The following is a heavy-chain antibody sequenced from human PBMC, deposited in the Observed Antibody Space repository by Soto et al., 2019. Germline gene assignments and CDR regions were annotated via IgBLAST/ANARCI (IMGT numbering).Heavy chain of an antibody. J-gene: IGHJ3*02. Sequence: SVKVSCKASGYTFTSYAMHWVRQAPGQRLEWMGWINAGNGNTKYSQKFQGRVTITRDTSASTAYMELSSLRSEDTAVYYCARVGSYFDWLLSSLDPANDAFDIWGQGTMVTVSS. CDR2: INAGNGNT. V-gene: IGHV1-3*01. CDR1: GYTFTSYA. CDR3: ARVGSYFDWLLSSLDPANDAFDI. D-gene: IGHD3-9*01.